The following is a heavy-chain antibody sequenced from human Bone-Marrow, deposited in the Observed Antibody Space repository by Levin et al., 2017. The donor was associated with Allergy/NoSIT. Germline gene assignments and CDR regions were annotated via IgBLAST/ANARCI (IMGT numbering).Heavy chain of an antibody. CDR2: IYPYDSKT. Sequence: GESLKISCKGSGYSFYSNWIGWVRQMPGKGLELMGIIYPYDSKTKYSRSFEGQVTISVDKSITTAYLQWSSLKASDTAMYFCGTTYDTTGGRFDYWGQGTQVTVSS. J-gene: IGHJ4*02. D-gene: IGHD3-22*01. CDR1: GYSFYSNW. V-gene: IGHV5-51*01. CDR3: GTTYDTTGGRFDY.